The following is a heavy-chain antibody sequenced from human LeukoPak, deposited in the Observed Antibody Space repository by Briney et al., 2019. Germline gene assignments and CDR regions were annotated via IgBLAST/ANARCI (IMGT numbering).Heavy chain of an antibody. CDR2: IIPIFGTA. D-gene: IGHD4-17*01. J-gene: IGHJ6*02. Sequence: SVKVSCKASGGTFSSYAISWVRQAPGQGLEWMGGIIPIFGTANYAQKFQGRVTITTDESTSTAYMELRSLRSDDTAVYYCARRFQGTYGTLYYYYYGMDVWGQGTTVTVSS. V-gene: IGHV1-69*05. CDR1: GGTFSSYA. CDR3: ARRFQGTYGTLYYYYYGMDV.